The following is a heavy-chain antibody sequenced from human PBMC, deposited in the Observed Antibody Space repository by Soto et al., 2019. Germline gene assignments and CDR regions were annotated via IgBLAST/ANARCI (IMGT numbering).Heavy chain of an antibody. J-gene: IGHJ6*02. CDR3: ARNLDVLAVAGPYYYYYGMDV. CDR1: GGSVFWNSAA. D-gene: IGHD6-19*01. CDR2: TYYRSKWYN. V-gene: IGHV6-1*01. Sequence: SQTLSLTCSISGGSVFWNSAAWNWIRQSPSRGLEWLGRTYYRSKWYNDYAVSVKSRITINPDTSKNQFSLQLNSVTPEDTAVYYCARNLDVLAVAGPYYYYYGMDVWGQGTTVTVSS.